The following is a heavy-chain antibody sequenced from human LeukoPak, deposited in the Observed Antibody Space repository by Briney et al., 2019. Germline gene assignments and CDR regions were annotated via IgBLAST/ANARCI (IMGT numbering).Heavy chain of an antibody. V-gene: IGHV3-30-3*01. CDR1: GFTVSSNY. J-gene: IGHJ4*02. D-gene: IGHD1-7*01. CDR2: ISKDGSDK. CDR3: ARDYWWNYDY. Sequence: GGSLRLSCAASGFTVSSNYMSWVRQAPGKGLEWVAVISKDGSDKYYPGSVRGRFTISRDNSKNTIYLQMDSLRAEDTAIYYCARDYWWNYDYWGQGTLVTVSS.